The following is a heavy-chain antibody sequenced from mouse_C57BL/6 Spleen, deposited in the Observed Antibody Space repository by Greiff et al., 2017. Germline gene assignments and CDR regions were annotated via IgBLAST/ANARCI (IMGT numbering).Heavy chain of an antibody. J-gene: IGHJ4*01. CDR1: GSTFSDYG. Sequence: VQLKESGGGLVKPGGSLKLSCAASGSTFSDYGMHWVRQAPEKGLEWVAYISSGSSTIYYADTVKGRFTISRDNAKNTLFLQMTSLRSEDTAMYYCARRVDYAMDYWGQGTSVTVSS. CDR2: ISSGSSTI. D-gene: IGHD1-1*01. CDR3: ARRVDYAMDY. V-gene: IGHV5-17*01.